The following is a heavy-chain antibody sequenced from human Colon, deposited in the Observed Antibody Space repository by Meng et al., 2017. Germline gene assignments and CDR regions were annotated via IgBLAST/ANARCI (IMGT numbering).Heavy chain of an antibody. CDR1: GGSVSRDF. CDR2: ISEGGGT. D-gene: IGHD3-22*01. V-gene: IGHV4-34*01. CDR3: ARSQGFLLHYFDN. Sequence: GEVRRGGARLLKLSVTLSLSWDLYGGSVSRDFCSWIRQTPGKGMEWIGGISEGGGTLYNPSLKSRVFISVDTSNSELTLKLTSVTDADTGVYYCARSQGFLLHYFDNWGQGTLVTVSS. J-gene: IGHJ4*02.